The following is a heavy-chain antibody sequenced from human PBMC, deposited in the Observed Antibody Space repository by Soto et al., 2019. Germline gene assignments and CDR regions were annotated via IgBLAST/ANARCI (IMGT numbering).Heavy chain of an antibody. CDR3: ARDLLVVVAATGNIDF. Sequence: ASVKVSCKASGYTFTSYAMHWVRQAPGQRLEWMGWINAGNGNTKYSQKFQGRVTITRDTSASTAYMELSSLRSEDTAVYYCARDLLVVVAATGNIDFWGQGILVTVSS. CDR2: INAGNGNT. V-gene: IGHV1-3*01. CDR1: GYTFTSYA. J-gene: IGHJ4*02. D-gene: IGHD2-15*01.